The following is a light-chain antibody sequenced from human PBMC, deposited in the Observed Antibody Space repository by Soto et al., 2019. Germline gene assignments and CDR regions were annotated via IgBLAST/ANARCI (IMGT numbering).Light chain of an antibody. CDR2: DAS. J-gene: IGKJ5*01. CDR1: HAIRKS. Sequence: DIQMTQSPSSLSASVGDRVTITCQASHAIRKSLNWYQQQPGKAPKPLIYDASNLETGVPSRFSGSGSGTHFTLTISSLQPEDIATYYCQQHENLLSFGQGTRLGIK. CDR3: QQHENLLS. V-gene: IGKV1-33*01.